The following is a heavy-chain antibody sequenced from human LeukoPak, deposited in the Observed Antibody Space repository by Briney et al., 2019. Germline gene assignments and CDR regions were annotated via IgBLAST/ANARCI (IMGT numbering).Heavy chain of an antibody. CDR1: GFTFDDYG. Sequence: GGSLRLSCAASGFTFDDYGMSWVRQAPGKGLEWVSGINWNGGSTGYADSVKGRFTISRDNAKNSLYLQMNSLRAEDTAVYYCAGSYYDFWSGYFCFDYWGQGTLVTVSS. CDR3: AGSYYDFWSGYFCFDY. V-gene: IGHV3-20*04. CDR2: INWNGGST. D-gene: IGHD3-3*01. J-gene: IGHJ4*02.